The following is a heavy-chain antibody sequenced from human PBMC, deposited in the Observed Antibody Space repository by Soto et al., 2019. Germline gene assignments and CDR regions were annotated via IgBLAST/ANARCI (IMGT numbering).Heavy chain of an antibody. CDR1: GGSISSGGYS. J-gene: IGHJ4*02. CDR2: MYHSGST. D-gene: IGHD2-2*01. V-gene: IGHV4-30-2*01. Sequence: PSETLSLTCAVSGGSISSGGYSWSWIRQPPGKGLEWIGYMYHSGSTYYNPSLKSRVTISIDRSKNQFSLKLSSVTAADTAVYYCARVPGYWGQGTLVTVSS. CDR3: ARVPGY.